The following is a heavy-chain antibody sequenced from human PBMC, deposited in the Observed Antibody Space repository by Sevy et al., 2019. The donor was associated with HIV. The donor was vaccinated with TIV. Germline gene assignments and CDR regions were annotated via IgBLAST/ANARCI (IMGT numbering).Heavy chain of an antibody. CDR3: ARAPVTRKAWFDP. J-gene: IGHJ5*02. CDR2: IYYTGAT. D-gene: IGHD4-17*01. V-gene: IGHV4-61*01. CDR1: GGSVSSANNY. Sequence: SETLSLTCSVFGGSVSSANNYWSWIRQSPGVGLEWFGYIYYTGATDYNPSLESRVTMSIDTSKNQFSLQLSSVTPADTASYYCARAPVTRKAWFDPWGQGTPVTVSS.